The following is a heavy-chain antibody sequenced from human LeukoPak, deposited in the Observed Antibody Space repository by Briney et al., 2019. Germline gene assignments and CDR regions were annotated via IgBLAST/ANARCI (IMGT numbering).Heavy chain of an antibody. CDR2: INTDGSST. CDR1: GFTFSSYW. CDR3: ARGAYDFDY. Sequence: QPGGSLRLSCAASGFTFSSYWVHWVRQAPGKGLAWVSRINTDGSSTSYADSVKGRFTISRDNAKNTLYLQMNSLRAEDTAVYYCARGAYDFDYWGQGTLVTVSS. D-gene: IGHD4-17*01. V-gene: IGHV3-74*01. J-gene: IGHJ4*02.